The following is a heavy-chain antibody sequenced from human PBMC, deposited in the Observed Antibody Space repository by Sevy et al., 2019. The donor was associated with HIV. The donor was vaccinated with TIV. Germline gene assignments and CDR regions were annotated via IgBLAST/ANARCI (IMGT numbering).Heavy chain of an antibody. D-gene: IGHD3-3*02. CDR1: GYSFTNYG. V-gene: IGHV1-18*01. Sequence: ASLKVSCKASGYSFTNYGIGWVRQAPGQGLEWMGWISGYNAYTNYAQNLQGRVTMTTDTSTSTAYMELRSLRSDDTAIYYCAKEGKNIRSWFDPWGQGTLVTVSS. J-gene: IGHJ5*02. CDR3: AKEGKNIRSWFDP. CDR2: ISGYNAYT.